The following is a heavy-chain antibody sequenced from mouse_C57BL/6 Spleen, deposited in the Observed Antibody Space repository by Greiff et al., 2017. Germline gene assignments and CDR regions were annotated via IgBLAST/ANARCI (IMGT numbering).Heavy chain of an antibody. J-gene: IGHJ3*01. CDR2: ISSGGDYI. CDR3: TRPPDSSGFAWFAY. CDR1: GFTFSSYA. D-gene: IGHD3-2*02. V-gene: IGHV5-9-1*02. Sequence: EVMLVESGEGLVKPGGSLKLSCAASGFTFSSYAMSWVRQTPEKRLEWVAYISSGGDYIYYADTVKGRFTISRDNARNTLYLQMSSLKSEDTAMYDGTRPPDSSGFAWFAYWGQGTLVTVSA.